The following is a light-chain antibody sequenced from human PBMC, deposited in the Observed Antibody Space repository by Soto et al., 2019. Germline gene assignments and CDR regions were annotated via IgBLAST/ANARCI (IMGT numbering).Light chain of an antibody. V-gene: IGKV1-6*01. Sequence: AIHMTQSPSSLSASVGDRVTITCLASQGIRNDVGWDQQKPGKAPKLLIYAASRLETGVPSRFSGSGSGTDFTIPISSLQPEASATYYCLQEYNYPFTFGPGTKVDFK. CDR1: QGIRND. J-gene: IGKJ3*01. CDR3: LQEYNYPFT. CDR2: AAS.